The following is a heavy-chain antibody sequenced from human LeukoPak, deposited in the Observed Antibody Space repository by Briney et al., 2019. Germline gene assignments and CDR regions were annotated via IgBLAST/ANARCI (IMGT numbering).Heavy chain of an antibody. V-gene: IGHV1-46*01. CDR3: ARQESGTGYFDY. J-gene: IGHJ4*02. D-gene: IGHD3-3*01. CDR1: GYTFTRYY. CDR2: INPSGGAT. Sequence: ASVKISCMSSGYTFTRYYMHWVRQAPGQGLEWMGTINPSGGATSYAQNFRGRVSMTRDTSTSTDYMELSSLRSEDTAVYYCARQESGTGYFDYWPQGTLVTVSS.